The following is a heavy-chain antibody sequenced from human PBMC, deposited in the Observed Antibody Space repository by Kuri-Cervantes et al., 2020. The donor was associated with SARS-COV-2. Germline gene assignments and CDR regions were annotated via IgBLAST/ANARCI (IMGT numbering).Heavy chain of an antibody. CDR2: ISYDGSVR. D-gene: IGHD2-2*01. CDR3: AKDPTPDCSTRSCSFDY. Sequence: GGSLRLSCAASGFTFNDYAMNWVRRAPGKGLEWMALISYDGSVRHYAESVKGRFTISRDNFNDTLFLQMNSLRPDDTAVYYCAKDPTPDCSTRSCSFDYWGQGARVTVSS. CDR1: GFTFNDYA. J-gene: IGHJ4*02. V-gene: IGHV3-30*18.